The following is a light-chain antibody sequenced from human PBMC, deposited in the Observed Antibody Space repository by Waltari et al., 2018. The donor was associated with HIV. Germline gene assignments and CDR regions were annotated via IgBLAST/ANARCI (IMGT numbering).Light chain of an antibody. V-gene: IGLV1-44*01. J-gene: IGLJ3*02. CDR2: NED. CDR1: SSNIGSTT. Sequence: VLTQPPSVSGTPGRRVTISCSGSSSNIGSTTVNWYMQMTVMAPKLVIRNEDERPSGVPGGFSGSKSGTTTSLAISGLQTDDEEDDFCAAWEDWRGGWVFGGGTKLTVL. CDR3: AAWEDWRGGWV.